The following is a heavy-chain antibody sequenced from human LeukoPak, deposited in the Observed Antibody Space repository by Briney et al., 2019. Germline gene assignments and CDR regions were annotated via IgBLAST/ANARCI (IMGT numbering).Heavy chain of an antibody. J-gene: IGHJ4*02. Sequence: GGSLRLSCAASGFTFSSYWMSWVRQAPGKGLEWVANMNQDGSEKYYVDSVKGRFTISRDNAKNSLYLQMNSLRAEDTAVYYCARDFSEVPHDHGDYSPGYWGQGTLVTVSS. CDR1: GFTFSSYW. CDR3: ARDFSEVPHDHGDYSPGY. V-gene: IGHV3-7*01. CDR2: MNQDGSEK. D-gene: IGHD4-17*01.